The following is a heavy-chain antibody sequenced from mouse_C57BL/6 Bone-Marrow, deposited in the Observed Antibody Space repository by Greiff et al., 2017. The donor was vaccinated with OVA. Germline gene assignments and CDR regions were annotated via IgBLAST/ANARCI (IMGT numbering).Heavy chain of an antibody. V-gene: IGHV14-4*01. CDR1: GFNIKDDY. CDR3: TTGDPAGFAS. CDR2: IDPENGDT. Sequence: EVQLVESGAELVRPGASVKLSCPASGFNIKDDYMHWVKQRPEQGLEWIGWIDPENGDTEYASKFQGKATITADTSSNTAYLQLSSLTSEDTAVYYCTTGDPAGFASWGQGTLVTVSA. J-gene: IGHJ3*01.